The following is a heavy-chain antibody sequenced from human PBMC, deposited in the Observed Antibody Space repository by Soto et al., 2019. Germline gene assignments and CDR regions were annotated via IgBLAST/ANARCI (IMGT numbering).Heavy chain of an antibody. CDR3: ARAGIVQVSYAMDV. D-gene: IGHD2-8*01. Sequence: SETLSLTCTVSGGSIGGDSWSWIRQSPGKGLDFLGYIYHSGSTNYNPSLKSRVTISMDTSENQFSLRLSSVTAADTAVYYCARAGIVQVSYAMDVWGQGTTVTVSS. CDR2: IYHSGST. CDR1: GGSIGGDS. V-gene: IGHV4-59*01. J-gene: IGHJ6*02.